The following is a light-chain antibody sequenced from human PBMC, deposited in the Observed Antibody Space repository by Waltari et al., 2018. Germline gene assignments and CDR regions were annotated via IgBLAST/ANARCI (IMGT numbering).Light chain of an antibody. J-gene: IGKJ1*01. V-gene: IGKV3-11*01. CDR3: QQRSNWPT. Sequence: EIVLTQSPATLSLSPGERATLSCRASQSVSSYLAWYQQKPGQAPRLLIYAASNRATGIPARFSGSGSGTDFTLTISSLEPEDFAVYYCQQRSNWPTFGQGTKVEIK. CDR2: AAS. CDR1: QSVSSY.